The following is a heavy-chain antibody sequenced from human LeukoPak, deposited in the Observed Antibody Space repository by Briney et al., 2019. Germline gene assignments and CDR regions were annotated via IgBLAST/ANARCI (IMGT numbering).Heavy chain of an antibody. CDR2: INHSGST. CDR3: ARTRFAYCSGGSCRPSWFDP. CDR1: GGSFSGYY. V-gene: IGHV4-34*01. D-gene: IGHD2-15*01. Sequence: PSETLSLTCAVYGGSFSGYYWSWIRQPPGKGLEWIGEINHSGSTNYNPSLKSRVTISVDTSKNQFSLKLSSVTAADTAVYYCARTRFAYCSGGSCRPSWFDPWGQGTLVTVSS. J-gene: IGHJ5*02.